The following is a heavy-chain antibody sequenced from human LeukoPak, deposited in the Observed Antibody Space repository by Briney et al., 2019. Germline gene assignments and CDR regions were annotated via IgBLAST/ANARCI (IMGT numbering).Heavy chain of an antibody. CDR2: IYYSGST. V-gene: IGHV4-30-4*01. CDR1: GASIRSGDYY. J-gene: IGHJ4*02. Sequence: SQTLSLTCTVSGASIRSGDYYWSWIRQPPGTGLEWIGYIYYSGSTYYNPSLKSRVTISVDTSKNQFSLKLSSVTAADTAVYYCAREVKAHSGYGVDYWGQGTLVTVSS. CDR3: AREVKAHSGYGVDY. D-gene: IGHD5-12*01.